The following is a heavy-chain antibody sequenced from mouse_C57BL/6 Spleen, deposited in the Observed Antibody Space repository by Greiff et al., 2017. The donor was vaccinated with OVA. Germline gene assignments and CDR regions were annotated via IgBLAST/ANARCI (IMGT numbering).Heavy chain of an antibody. CDR2: IDPSDSET. D-gene: IGHD4-1*01. CDR1: GYTFTSYW. J-gene: IGHJ2*01. Sequence: QVQLQQPGAELVRPGSSVKLSCKASGYTFTSYWMHWVKQRPIQGLEWIGNIDPSDSETHYNQKFKDKATLTVDTSSSTAYMQLSSLTSEDSAVYYCARSVPGTVDYWGQGTTLTVSS. V-gene: IGHV1-52*01. CDR3: ARSVPGTVDY.